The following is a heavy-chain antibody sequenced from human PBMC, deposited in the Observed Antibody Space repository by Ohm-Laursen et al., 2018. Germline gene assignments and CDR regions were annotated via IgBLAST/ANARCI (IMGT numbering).Heavy chain of an antibody. CDR1: GFTFSSYA. J-gene: IGHJ4*02. D-gene: IGHD1-26*01. CDR2: ISGSGGST. Sequence: SLRLSCAASGFTFSSYAMSWVRQAPGKGLEWVSGISGSGGSTYYADSVKGRFTISRDNSKNTLYLQVNSLRAEDTAIYYCAKEVGTTPLYYFGYWGQGTLVTASS. V-gene: IGHV3-23*01. CDR3: AKEVGTTPLYYFGY.